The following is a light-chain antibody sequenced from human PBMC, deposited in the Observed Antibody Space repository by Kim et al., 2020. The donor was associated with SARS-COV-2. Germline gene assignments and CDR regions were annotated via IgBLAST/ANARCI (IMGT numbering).Light chain of an antibody. CDR2: DAS. J-gene: IGKJ5*01. V-gene: IGKV3-11*01. Sequence: LPEERATLSCRASQSVDIYLAWYKQKPGQAHRLLIYDASNRATGIPARFSGSGSGTDFTLTISSLEPEDFAVYYCQQRNNWPPFTFGQGTRLEIK. CDR3: QQRNNWPPFT. CDR1: QSVDIY.